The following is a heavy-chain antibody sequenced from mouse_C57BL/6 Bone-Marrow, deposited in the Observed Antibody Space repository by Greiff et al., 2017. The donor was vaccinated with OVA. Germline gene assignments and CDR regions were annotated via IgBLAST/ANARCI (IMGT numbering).Heavy chain of an antibody. D-gene: IGHD2-4*01. V-gene: IGHV14-4*01. Sequence: EVQLQQSGAELVRPGASVKLSCTASGFNIKDDYMHWVKQRPEQGLEWIGWIDPENGDTEYAEKFQCKATITADTSSNTAYMQLSSLTSEDTAVYYCTTALYDYLAWFAYWGQGTLVTVSA. J-gene: IGHJ3*01. CDR3: TTALYDYLAWFAY. CDR2: IDPENGDT. CDR1: GFNIKDDY.